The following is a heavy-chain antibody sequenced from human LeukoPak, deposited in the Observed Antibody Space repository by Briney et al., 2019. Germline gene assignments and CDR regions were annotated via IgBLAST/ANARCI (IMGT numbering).Heavy chain of an antibody. CDR2: INHSGST. D-gene: IGHD3-22*01. CDR3: ARLGPYYYDSSGYYYVGNWFDP. V-gene: IGHV4-34*01. J-gene: IGHJ5*02. Sequence: PSETLSLTCAVYGGSFSGYYWSWIRQPPGKGLEWIGEINHSGSTNYNPSLKSRVTISVDTSKNQFSLKLSSVTAADTAVYYCARLGPYYYDSSGYYYVGNWFDPWGQGTLVTVSS. CDR1: GGSFSGYY.